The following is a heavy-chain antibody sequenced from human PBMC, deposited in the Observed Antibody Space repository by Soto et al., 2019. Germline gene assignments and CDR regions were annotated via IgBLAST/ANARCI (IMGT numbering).Heavy chain of an antibody. CDR3: AREPATAKPEGVDF. CDR2: INPNSGGT. J-gene: IGHJ4*02. CDR1: GYTFSDYY. Sequence: QVQLVQSRAEVRKPGASVKVSCKASGYTFSDYYIHWVRQAPGQGLEWMGWINPNSGGTKYAPKFQGGVTMTMDTSITTAYMELSRLRSGDTAVYYCAREPATAKPEGVDFWGQGTLVTVSS. D-gene: IGHD1-1*01. V-gene: IGHV1-2*02.